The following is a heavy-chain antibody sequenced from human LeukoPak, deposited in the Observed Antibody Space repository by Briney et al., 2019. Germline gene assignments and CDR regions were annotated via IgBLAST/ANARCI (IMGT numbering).Heavy chain of an antibody. CDR3: ARKTDSGGQGDY. V-gene: IGHV3-30*14. D-gene: IGHD3-22*01. Sequence: GGSLRLSCAASGFTFSSYAMHWVRQAPGKGLEWVAVISHDGSNKYYADSVKGRFTISRDNSKNTLYLQMNSLRAEDTAVYYCARKTDSGGQGDYWGPGTLVTVSS. CDR2: ISHDGSNK. J-gene: IGHJ4*02. CDR1: GFTFSSYA.